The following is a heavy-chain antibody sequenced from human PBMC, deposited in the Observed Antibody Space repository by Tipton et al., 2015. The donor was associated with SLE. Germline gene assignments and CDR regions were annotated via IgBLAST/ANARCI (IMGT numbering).Heavy chain of an antibody. D-gene: IGHD2-15*01. CDR2: IYYSGST. J-gene: IGHJ4*02. CDR3: ASQNGEGYCSGGSCPGD. Sequence: TLSLTCTVSGGSINSYYWSWIRQPPGKGLEWIGYIYYSGSTNYKPSLKSRVTISVDTSKNQFSLKLSSVTAADTAVYYCASQNGEGYCSGGSCPGDWGQGTLVTVSS. V-gene: IGHV4-59*12. CDR1: GGSINSYY.